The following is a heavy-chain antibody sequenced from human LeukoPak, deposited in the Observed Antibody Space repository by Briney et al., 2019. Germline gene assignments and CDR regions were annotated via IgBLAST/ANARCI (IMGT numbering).Heavy chain of an antibody. CDR3: ARAYSSGWNWFDP. Sequence: GGSLRLSCAASGFTFSSYAMHWVRQAPGKGLEWVAVISYDGSNKYYADSVKGRFTISRDNSKNTLYLQMNSLRAEDTAVYYCARAYSSGWNWFDPWGQGTLVTVPS. J-gene: IGHJ5*02. CDR1: GFTFSSYA. V-gene: IGHV3-30-3*01. D-gene: IGHD6-19*01. CDR2: ISYDGSNK.